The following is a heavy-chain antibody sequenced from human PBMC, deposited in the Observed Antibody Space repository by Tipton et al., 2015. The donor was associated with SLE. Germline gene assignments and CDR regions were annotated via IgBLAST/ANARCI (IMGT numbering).Heavy chain of an antibody. CDR1: GFTFSSYG. CDR2: IKQDGSEK. CDR3: ARDGLELEPPPPGY. J-gene: IGHJ4*02. Sequence: SLRLSCAASGFTFSSYGMHWVRQAPGKGLEWVANIKQDGSEKYYVDSVKGRFTISRDNAKNSLYLQMNSLRAEDTAVYYCARDGLELEPPPPGYWGQGTLVTVSS. D-gene: IGHD1-14*01. V-gene: IGHV3-7*03.